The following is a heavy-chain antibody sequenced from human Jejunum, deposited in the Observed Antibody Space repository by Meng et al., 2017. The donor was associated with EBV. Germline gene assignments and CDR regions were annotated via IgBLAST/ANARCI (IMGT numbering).Heavy chain of an antibody. J-gene: IGHJ4*02. CDR1: GDSIISTDTW. Sequence: QVQLQDAGPGLVKPSGTLSLTCGVSGDSIISTDTWWSWVRQPPGKGLEWIGEIFHAGNTNYNPSLKSQVTMSVDTSKNQFSLNLSSVTAADSAVYHCARGSHYTWDVWGQGTLVTVSS. CDR3: ARGSHYTWDV. D-gene: IGHD3-16*01. V-gene: IGHV4-4*02. CDR2: IFHAGNT.